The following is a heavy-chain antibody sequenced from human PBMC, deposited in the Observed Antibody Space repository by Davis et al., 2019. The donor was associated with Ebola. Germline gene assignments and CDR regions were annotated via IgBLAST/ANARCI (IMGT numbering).Heavy chain of an antibody. V-gene: IGHV1-3*01. CDR2: INAGNGNT. CDR3: ARGSTGIAVV. D-gene: IGHD6-19*01. Sequence: ASVKVPCKASGYTFTSYAMHWVRQAPGQRLEWMGWINAGNGNTKYSQKFQGRVTMTRNTSISTAYMELSSLRSEDTAVYYCARGSTGIAVVWGQGTLVTVSS. CDR1: GYTFTSYA. J-gene: IGHJ4*02.